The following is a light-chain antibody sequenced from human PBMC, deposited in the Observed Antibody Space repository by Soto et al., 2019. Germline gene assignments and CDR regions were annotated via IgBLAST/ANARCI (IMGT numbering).Light chain of an antibody. Sequence: EIVLTQSPGTLSLSPGEKATLSCRASQSVTNNYLAWYQRKPGQPPRLLIYGTSYWSTLIPRRFSGSGSGTDFTLTITRLEPEDFAVYYCQQYGSSPPTFGQGTKLEIK. CDR1: QSVTNNY. CDR3: QQYGSSPPT. V-gene: IGKV3-20*01. J-gene: IGKJ1*01. CDR2: GTS.